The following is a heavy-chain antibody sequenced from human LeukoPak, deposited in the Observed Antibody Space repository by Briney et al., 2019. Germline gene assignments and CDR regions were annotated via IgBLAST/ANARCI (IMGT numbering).Heavy chain of an antibody. V-gene: IGHV4-34*01. CDR2: VNHGGST. CDR1: GGSFSSQY. Sequence: SETLSLTCAVFGGSFSSQYYSWIRQSPSKGLEWIGEVNHGGSTNFNPSLKSRVTISVDTSKNQFSLKLTSVTAADTAVYYCAKETCHTGNCDAFDIWGQGTMVTVSS. D-gene: IGHD4-23*01. CDR3: AKETCHTGNCDAFDI. J-gene: IGHJ3*02.